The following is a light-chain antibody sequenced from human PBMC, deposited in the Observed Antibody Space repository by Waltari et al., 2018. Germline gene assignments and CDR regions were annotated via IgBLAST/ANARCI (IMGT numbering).Light chain of an antibody. V-gene: IGKV3-20*01. J-gene: IGKJ1*01. CDR3: QKYGSLAAT. CDR1: QRVGRTV. CDR2: DAS. Sequence: CRGSQRVGRTVAGYRLDPGQASRLLMYDASSRATGTPDRFSGSGSGTGFSLTISRLEPEDFAVYYWQKYGSLAATFGQGTKVEIK.